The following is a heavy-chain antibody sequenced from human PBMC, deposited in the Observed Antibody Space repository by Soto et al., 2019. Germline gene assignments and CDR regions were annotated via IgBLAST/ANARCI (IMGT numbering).Heavy chain of an antibody. CDR1: GGSISSGGYY. CDR2: IYYSGST. D-gene: IGHD6-13*01. J-gene: IGHJ5*02. CDR3: ARDVAAAGRLGETINWFDP. V-gene: IGHV4-31*03. Sequence: SQTLLLTCTVSGGSISSGGYYWSWIRQHPGKGLEWIGYIYYSGSTYYNPSLKSRVTISVDTSKNQFSLKLSSVTAADTAVYYCARDVAAAGRLGETINWFDPWGQGTLVTVSS.